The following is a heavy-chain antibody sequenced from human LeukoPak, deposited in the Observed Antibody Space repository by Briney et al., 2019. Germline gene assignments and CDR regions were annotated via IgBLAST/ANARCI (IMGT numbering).Heavy chain of an antibody. CDR1: GFTFSSYA. D-gene: IGHD3-10*01. Sequence: GGSLRVSCAASGFTFSSYAMSWVRQAPGKGLEWVSAISGSGGSTYYADSVKGRFTISRDNSKNTLYLQMNSLRAEDTAVYYCAKGPAGHYYGSGSYYNGFDYWGQGTLVTVSS. V-gene: IGHV3-23*01. CDR3: AKGPAGHYYGSGSYYNGFDY. J-gene: IGHJ4*02. CDR2: ISGSGGST.